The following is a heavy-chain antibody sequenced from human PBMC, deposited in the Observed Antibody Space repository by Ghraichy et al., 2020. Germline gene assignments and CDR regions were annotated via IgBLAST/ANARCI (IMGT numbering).Heavy chain of an antibody. V-gene: IGHV3-66*01. CDR3: AVGPVTVLSY. D-gene: IGHD2-21*02. J-gene: IGHJ4*02. CDR2: IYSDGRT. CDR1: GFSVSNNY. Sequence: GASLRLSCAASGFSVSNNYMNWVRQAPGKGPGWVSLIYSDGRTFYADSVKGRFTISRDNSKNTLYLQMSSLRVEDTAVYYCAVGPVTVLSYWGQGTLVSVSS.